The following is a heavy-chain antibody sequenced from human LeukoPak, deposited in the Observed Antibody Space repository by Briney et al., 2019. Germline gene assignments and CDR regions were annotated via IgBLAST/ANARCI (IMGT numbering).Heavy chain of an antibody. V-gene: IGHV3-74*01. CDR1: GVTFSSYW. CDR2: INSDGSST. J-gene: IGHJ3*02. D-gene: IGHD2-2*01. CDR3: ARRGGVVPAASAFDI. Sequence: PWGSLRLSCAASGVTFSSYWMHWVRQAPGKGLVWVSRINSDGSSTSYADSVKGRFTISRDNAKNTLYLKMNSLRAEDTAVYYCARRGGVVPAASAFDIWGQGTMVTVSS.